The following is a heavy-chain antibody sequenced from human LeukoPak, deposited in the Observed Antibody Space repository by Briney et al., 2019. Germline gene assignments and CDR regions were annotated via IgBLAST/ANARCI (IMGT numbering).Heavy chain of an antibody. J-gene: IGHJ6*02. V-gene: IGHV4-4*07. CDR3: VRIFGYYQEAMDV. D-gene: IGHD3-3*01. CDR1: GGSISSYY. Sequence: SETLSLTCTVSGGSISSYYWSWIRQPAGKGLEWIGRIYTSGSTNYNPSLKSRVTISVDTSKNQFSLRLTSVTASDTAVYYCVRIFGYYQEAMDVWGPGITVTVSS. CDR2: IYTSGST.